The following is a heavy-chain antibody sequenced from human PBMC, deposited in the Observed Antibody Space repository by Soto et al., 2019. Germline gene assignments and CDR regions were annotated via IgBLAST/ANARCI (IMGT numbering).Heavy chain of an antibody. CDR2: IYYSGST. CDR1: GGSISSYY. V-gene: IGHV4-59*01. J-gene: IGHJ4*02. Sequence: SETLTLTCTVSGGSISSYYGSCRRLPPGKVLELIGYIYYSGSTNYDPSLKSRVAISVDTSKYLFSLKLSSVTAADTALYYCARRYGASFDYWGQGTLVTVSS. CDR3: ARRYGASFDY. D-gene: IGHD4-17*01.